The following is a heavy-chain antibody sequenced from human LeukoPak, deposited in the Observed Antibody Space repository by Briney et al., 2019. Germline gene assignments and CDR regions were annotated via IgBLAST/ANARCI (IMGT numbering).Heavy chain of an antibody. Sequence: ASVKVSCKASGNTFSEYYIHWVRQAPGQGLEGMGVVNLGGDTRNAPKFQDRVTMTRDMSTSTFYMDLGSLRSEDTAVYYCARNLVYDTSGYRSLRYYLDSWGQGTLVTVSS. J-gene: IGHJ4*02. CDR1: GNTFSEYY. CDR2: VNLGGDT. V-gene: IGHV1-46*01. CDR3: ARNLVYDTSGYRSLRYYLDS. D-gene: IGHD3-22*01.